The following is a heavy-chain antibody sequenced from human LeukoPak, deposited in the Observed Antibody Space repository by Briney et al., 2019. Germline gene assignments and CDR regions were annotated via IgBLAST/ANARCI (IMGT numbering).Heavy chain of an antibody. V-gene: IGHV3-53*01. CDR2: IYRDGST. CDR3: ARDFPWFDP. D-gene: IGHD2/OR15-2a*01. Sequence: PGGSLRLSCAASGIIVSSNYMSWVRQAPGKGLEWVSIIYRDGSTFYADSMKGRFTISRDNSKNTLYLQMNSLRDDDTAVYCCARDFPWFDPWGQGTLVTVSS. CDR1: GIIVSSNY. J-gene: IGHJ5*02.